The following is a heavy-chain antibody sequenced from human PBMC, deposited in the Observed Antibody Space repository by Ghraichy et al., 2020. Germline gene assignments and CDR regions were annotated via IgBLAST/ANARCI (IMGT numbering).Heavy chain of an antibody. J-gene: IGHJ6*03. Sequence: TLSLTCTVSGGSISSGSFYWSWIRQPAGKGLEWIGRIYTTGSTDYSPSFKSRVTMSLDTSKNQFSLKLRSVTAADTAVYYCARDSTAGLTYYMDVWDKGTTVAVSS. CDR3: ARDSTAGLTYYMDV. D-gene: IGHD3-10*01. V-gene: IGHV4-61*02. CDR1: GGSISSGSFY. CDR2: IYTTGST.